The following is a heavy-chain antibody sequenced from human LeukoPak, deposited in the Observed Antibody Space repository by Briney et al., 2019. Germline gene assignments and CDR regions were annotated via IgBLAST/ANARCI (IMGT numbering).Heavy chain of an antibody. Sequence: SGTLSLTCAVSGGSISSYYWSWIRQSPGKRLEWIGYIYHSGSTSYNPSLQSRVTMSLDTSKNQFSLKLTSVSAADTAVYYCARGVDFWTGYFHFDVWGQGTLVTVPS. CDR1: GGSISSYY. D-gene: IGHD3/OR15-3a*01. CDR2: IYHSGST. CDR3: ARGVDFWTGYFHFDV. J-gene: IGHJ4*02. V-gene: IGHV4-59*01.